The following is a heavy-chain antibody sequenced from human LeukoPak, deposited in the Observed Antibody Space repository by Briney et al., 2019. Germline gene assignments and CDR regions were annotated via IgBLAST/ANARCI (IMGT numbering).Heavy chain of an antibody. CDR1: GGSISSSSYY. J-gene: IGHJ4*02. Sequence: PSETLSLTCTVSGGSISSSSYYWGWIRQPPGNGLEWIGSIYYSGSTYYNPSLKSRVTISVDTSKNQFSLKLSSVTAADTAVYYCASTPTGGAAAVYFDYWGQGTLVTVSS. D-gene: IGHD6-13*01. CDR3: ASTPTGGAAAVYFDY. CDR2: IYYSGST. V-gene: IGHV4-39*01.